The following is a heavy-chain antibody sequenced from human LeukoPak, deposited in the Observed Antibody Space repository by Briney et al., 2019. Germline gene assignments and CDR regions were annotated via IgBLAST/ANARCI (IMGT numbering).Heavy chain of an antibody. CDR1: GYTFTSYG. D-gene: IGHD2-15*01. J-gene: IGHJ4*02. V-gene: IGHV1-18*01. CDR2: ISAYNGNT. CDR3: AAKGSGGADY. Sequence: GASVKVSCKASGYTFTSYGISWVRQAPGQGLEWMGWISAYNGNTNYAQKFQGRVTITADKSTSTAYMELSSLRSEDTAVYYCAAKGSGGADYWGQGTLVTVSS.